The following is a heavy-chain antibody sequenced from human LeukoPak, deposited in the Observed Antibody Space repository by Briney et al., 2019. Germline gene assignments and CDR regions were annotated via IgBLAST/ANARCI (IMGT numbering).Heavy chain of an antibody. Sequence: GGSLRPSCAASGFTFSRYGMHWVCQAPGKGLEWVAVISYDGSNKYYADSVKGRFTISRDNSKNTLYLQMNSLRAEDTAVYYCAKYSSSSPYYYYYGMDVWGQGTTVTVSS. CDR2: ISYDGSNK. J-gene: IGHJ6*02. CDR1: GFTFSRYG. V-gene: IGHV3-30*18. CDR3: AKYSSSSPYYYYYGMDV. D-gene: IGHD6-6*01.